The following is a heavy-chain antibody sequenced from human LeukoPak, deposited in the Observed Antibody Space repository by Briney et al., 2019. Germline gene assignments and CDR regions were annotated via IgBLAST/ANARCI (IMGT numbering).Heavy chain of an antibody. Sequence: GGSLRLSCAASGFTLSSYWMSWVRQAPGKGLEWVANIKQDGSEKYYVDSVKGRFTISRDNGKNSLYLQMNSLRAEDTAVYYCARDYYDSSGYYPSFDIWGQGTMVTVSS. D-gene: IGHD3-22*01. CDR2: IKQDGSEK. CDR3: ARDYYDSSGYYPSFDI. CDR1: GFTLSSYW. J-gene: IGHJ3*02. V-gene: IGHV3-7*01.